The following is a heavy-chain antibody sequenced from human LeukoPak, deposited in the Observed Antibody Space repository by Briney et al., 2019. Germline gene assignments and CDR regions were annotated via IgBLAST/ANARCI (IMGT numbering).Heavy chain of an antibody. CDR2: ISYDGSNK. Sequence: GGSLRLSCAASGFTFSSYGMHWVRQAPGKGLEWVAVISYDGSNKYYADSVKGRFTISRDNSKNTPYLQMNSLRSEDTAVYYCARGGKYYDFWSGYLDYYYGMDVWGQGTTVTVSS. CDR1: GFTFSSYG. CDR3: ARGGKYYDFWSGYLDYYYGMDV. D-gene: IGHD3-3*01. V-gene: IGHV3-30*03. J-gene: IGHJ6*02.